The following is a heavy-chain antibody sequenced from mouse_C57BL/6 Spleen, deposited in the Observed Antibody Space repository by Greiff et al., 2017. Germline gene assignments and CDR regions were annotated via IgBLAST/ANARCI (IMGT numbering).Heavy chain of an antibody. CDR2: IHPNSAST. CDR3: ARRGDGYYVWYVDV. J-gene: IGHJ1*03. Sequence: QVQLQQPGAELVKPGASVKLSCKASGYTFTSYWMHWVKQRPGQGLEWIGMIHPNSASTNYNEKFKSKATLTVDKSSRTAYMQLSSRTSEDSAVYYCARRGDGYYVWYVDVWGTGTTVTVSS. V-gene: IGHV1-64*01. D-gene: IGHD2-3*01. CDR1: GYTFTSYW.